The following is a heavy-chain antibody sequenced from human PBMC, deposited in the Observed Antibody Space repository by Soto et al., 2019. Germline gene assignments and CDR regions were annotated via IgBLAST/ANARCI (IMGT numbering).Heavy chain of an antibody. CDR1: GYSFTRYW. D-gene: IGHD3-22*01. V-gene: IGHV5-51*01. Sequence: GASLKISCTGSGYSFTRYWIGWVRQMTGKGLEWMGIIYPGDSDTRYSPSFQGQVTISADKSISTAYLQWSSLKASDTAMYYFAGKDAEYLYDSGNVFDIWGKGTLVTVSS. CDR2: IYPGDSDT. CDR3: AGKDAEYLYDSGNVFDI. J-gene: IGHJ3*02.